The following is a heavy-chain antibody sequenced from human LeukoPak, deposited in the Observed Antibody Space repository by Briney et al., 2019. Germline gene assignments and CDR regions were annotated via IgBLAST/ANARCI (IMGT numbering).Heavy chain of an antibody. CDR1: GGSISSYY. D-gene: IGHD1-26*01. CDR2: IYTSGSK. V-gene: IGHV4-4*09. CDR3: ARHRREPFDFDY. J-gene: IGHJ4*02. Sequence: PSETLSLTCTVSGGSISSYYWSWVRQPPGKGLEWIGYIYTSGSKNYNPSLQSRLTISVDTSKNQFSLKLSSVTAADTAVYYCARHRREPFDFDYCGQGTLVTVSS.